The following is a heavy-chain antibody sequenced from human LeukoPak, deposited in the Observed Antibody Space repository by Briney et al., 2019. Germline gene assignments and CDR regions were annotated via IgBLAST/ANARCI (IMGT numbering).Heavy chain of an antibody. V-gene: IGHV3-30*18. CDR1: GFTFSSYG. Sequence: GGSLRLSCAASGFTFSSYGMHWVRQAPGKGLEWVAVISYDGSNKYYADSVKGRFTISRDNSKNTLYLQMNSLRAEDTAVYYCAKCPSPYCSSTSFDIWGQGTMVTVSS. CDR3: AKCPSPYCSSTSFDI. J-gene: IGHJ3*02. CDR2: ISYDGSNK. D-gene: IGHD2-2*01.